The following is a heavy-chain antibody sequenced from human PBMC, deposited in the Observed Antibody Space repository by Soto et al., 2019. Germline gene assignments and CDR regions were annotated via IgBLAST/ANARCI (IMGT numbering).Heavy chain of an antibody. V-gene: IGHV4-4*07. CDR1: GGSISSYR. D-gene: IGHD1-7*01. CDR2: LNNYGNT. CDR3: GRESGETWDYEAS. Sequence: SETLSLTCTVSGGSISSYRWSWIRQPAGKGLEWIGRLNNYGNTYYNPSLKSRVTVSVDTSXXXXXXXXXXXXXXXXXVYHCGRESGETWDYEASWGQGTPVTVSS. J-gene: IGHJ5*02.